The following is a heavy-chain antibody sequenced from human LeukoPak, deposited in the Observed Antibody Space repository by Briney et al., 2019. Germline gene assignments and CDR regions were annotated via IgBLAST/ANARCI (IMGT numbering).Heavy chain of an antibody. J-gene: IGHJ6*02. CDR2: IYYSGST. D-gene: IGHD6-13*01. CDR1: GGSVSSGSYY. Sequence: NASETLSLTCTVSGGSVSSGSYYWSWIRQPPGKGLEWIGYIYYSGSTNYNPSLKSRVTISVDTSKNQFSLKLSSVTAADTAVYYCARGEVQYSSSWYPNVNYYYYGMDVWGQGTTVTVSS. CDR3: ARGEVQYSSSWYPNVNYYYYGMDV. V-gene: IGHV4-61*01.